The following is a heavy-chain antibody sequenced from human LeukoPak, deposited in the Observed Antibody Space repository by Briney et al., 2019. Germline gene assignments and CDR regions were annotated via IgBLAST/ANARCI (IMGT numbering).Heavy chain of an antibody. V-gene: IGHV3-30*03. CDR2: ISYDGSNK. CDR3: ARLKLAAREYYFDY. J-gene: IGHJ4*02. CDR1: GFTFSSYG. Sequence: QPGRSLRLSCAASGFTFSSYGMHWVRQAPGKGLEWVAVISYDGSNKYYADSVKGRFTISRDNSKNTLYLQMNSLRAEDTAVYYCARLKLAAREYYFDYWGQGTLVTVSS. D-gene: IGHD6-6*01.